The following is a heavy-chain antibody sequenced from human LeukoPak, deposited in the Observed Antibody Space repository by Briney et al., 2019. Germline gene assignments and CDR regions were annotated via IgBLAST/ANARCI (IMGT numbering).Heavy chain of an antibody. D-gene: IGHD6-19*01. J-gene: IGHJ4*02. CDR1: GYTFTNYY. V-gene: IGHV1-46*01. CDR2: INPSGGST. CDR3: ARGGPMYSSGWYYFDY. Sequence: ASVKVSCKASGYTFTNYYMHWVRQAPRQGLEWMGIINPSGGSTSYAQRFEGRVIMTRDTSTSTFYMELSSLRSEDAAVYYCARGGPMYSSGWYYFDYWGQGTLVTVSS.